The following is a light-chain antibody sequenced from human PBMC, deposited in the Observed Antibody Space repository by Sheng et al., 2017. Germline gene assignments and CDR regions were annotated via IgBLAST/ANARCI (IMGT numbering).Light chain of an antibody. CDR2: KAS. CDR1: QSISTW. CDR3: QQYNVYPWT. V-gene: IGKV1-5*03. Sequence: DIQMTQSPSTLSASVGDRVTITCRASQSISTWLAWHQQKPGKAPKLLIYKASSLESGVPSRFSGSESGTEFTLTISSLQPDDFATYYCQQYNVYPWTFGQGTEGGNQT. J-gene: IGKJ1*01.